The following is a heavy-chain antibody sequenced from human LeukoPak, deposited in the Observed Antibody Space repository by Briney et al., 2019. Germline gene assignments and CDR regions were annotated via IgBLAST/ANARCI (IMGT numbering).Heavy chain of an antibody. CDR1: GYTFTGYY. CDR2: INPNSGGT. CDR3: ARHRPYLNWFDP. Sequence: GASVKVSCKASGYTFTGYYMHWVRQAPGQGLEWMGWINPNSGGTNYAQKFQGRVTMTRDTSISTAYMELSRLRPDDPAVYYCARHRPYLNWFDPWGQGTLVTVSS. V-gene: IGHV1-2*02. J-gene: IGHJ5*02.